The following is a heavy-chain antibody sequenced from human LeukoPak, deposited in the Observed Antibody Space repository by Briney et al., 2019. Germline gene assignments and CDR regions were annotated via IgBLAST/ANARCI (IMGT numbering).Heavy chain of an antibody. D-gene: IGHD1-26*01. CDR2: IYTGGST. V-gene: IGHV4-4*07. CDR1: GGSINSYY. CDR3: ARQEGGIVGPY. Sequence: SETLSLTCTVSGGSINSYYWTWIRQPAGKGLEWIGRIYTGGSTNYNPSLESRVTMSVDTSKNQFSLKLNSVTAADTAVYYCARQEGGIVGPYWGQGTLVTVSS. J-gene: IGHJ4*02.